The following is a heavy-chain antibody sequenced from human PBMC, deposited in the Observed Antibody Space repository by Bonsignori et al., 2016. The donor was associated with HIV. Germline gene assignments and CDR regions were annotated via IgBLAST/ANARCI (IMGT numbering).Heavy chain of an antibody. J-gene: IGHJ3*02. D-gene: IGHD6-19*01. CDR1: GGSISSYY. CDR3: ARVKTSSGWYDAFDI. V-gene: IGHV4-59*01. CDR2: IYYSGST. Sequence: SETLSLTCTVSGGSISSYYWSWIRQPPGKGLEWIGYIYYSGSTKYNPSLKSRVTISVDTSKNQFSLKLNSVTAADTAVYYCARVKTSSGWYDAFDIWGQGTMVTVSS.